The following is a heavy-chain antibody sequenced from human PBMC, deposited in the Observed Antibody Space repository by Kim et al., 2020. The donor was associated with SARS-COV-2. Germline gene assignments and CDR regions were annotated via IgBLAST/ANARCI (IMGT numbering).Heavy chain of an antibody. Sequence: GRFTISRDNAKNSLYLQMNSLRAEDTAVYYCARDRRDIVVVVAATPSLDYWGQGTLVTVSS. J-gene: IGHJ4*02. CDR3: ARDRRDIVVVVAATPSLDY. V-gene: IGHV3-11*06. D-gene: IGHD2-15*01.